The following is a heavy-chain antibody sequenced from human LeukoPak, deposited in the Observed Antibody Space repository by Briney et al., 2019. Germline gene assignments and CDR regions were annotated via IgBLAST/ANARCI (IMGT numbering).Heavy chain of an antibody. CDR2: KRQDGSEK. D-gene: IGHD1-7*01. CDR1: GFTLVTYW. J-gene: IGHJ3*02. V-gene: IGHV3-7*01. CDR3: ARAPIELELGAGDTFDI. Sequence: GGSLRLSCAASGFTLVTYWMTGSPRPPERGGEGVANKRQDGSEKHYVDSVQGRFTISRDNAKNSLYLQMNSLRAEDTAVYYCARAPIELELGAGDTFDIWGQGTMVTVSS.